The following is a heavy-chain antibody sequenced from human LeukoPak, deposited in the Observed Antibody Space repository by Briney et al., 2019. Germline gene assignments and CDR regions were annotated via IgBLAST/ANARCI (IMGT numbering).Heavy chain of an antibody. CDR2: ISSSGSTI. D-gene: IGHD4-17*01. V-gene: IGHV3-48*03. CDR3: ANPTVTTSDFDY. CDR1: GFTFSSYE. Sequence: PGGSLRLSCAASGFTFSSYEMNWVRQAPGKGLEWVSYISSSGSTIYYADSVKGRFTISRDNAKNSLYLQMNSLRAEDTAVYYCANPTVTTSDFDYWGQGTLVTVSS. J-gene: IGHJ4*02.